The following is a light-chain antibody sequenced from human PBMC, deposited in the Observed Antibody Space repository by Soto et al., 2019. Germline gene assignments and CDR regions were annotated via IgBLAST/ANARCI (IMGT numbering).Light chain of an antibody. Sequence: DIQMTQSPSSVSASVGDRVIITCRAXXXXXXXLVWYQQKPGKAPKLLIYAASSLQXXVPSRFSGSGSGTDXXXTIXXLXXEDFATYYCLQANSFPWTFGQGTKVEI. V-gene: IGKV1-12*01. CDR2: AAS. CDR1: XXXXXX. J-gene: IGKJ1*01. CDR3: LQANSFPWT.